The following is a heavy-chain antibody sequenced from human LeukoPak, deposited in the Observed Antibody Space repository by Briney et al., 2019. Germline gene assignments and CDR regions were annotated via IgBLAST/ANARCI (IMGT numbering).Heavy chain of an antibody. CDR3: ARDSGGKWLSYDAFDI. CDR2: INPNSGGT. D-gene: IGHD3-3*01. Sequence: ASVKVSCKASGYTFTCYYMHWVRQAPGQGLEWMGWINPNSGGTNYAQKFQGRVTMTRDTSISTAYRELSRLRSDDTAVYYCARDSGGKWLSYDAFDIWGQGTMVTVSS. CDR1: GYTFTCYY. J-gene: IGHJ3*02. V-gene: IGHV1-2*02.